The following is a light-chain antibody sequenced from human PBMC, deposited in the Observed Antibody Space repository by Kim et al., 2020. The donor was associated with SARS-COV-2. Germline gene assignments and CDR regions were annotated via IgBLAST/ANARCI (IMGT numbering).Light chain of an antibody. Sequence: SPGERATLSCRASQSVSSSYLAWYQQKPGQAPRLLIYGASSRATGIPDRFSGSGSGTDFTLTISRLEPEDFAVYYCQQYGSSLFTFGPGNQGGYQT. J-gene: IGKJ3*01. V-gene: IGKV3-20*01. CDR2: GAS. CDR1: QSVSSSY. CDR3: QQYGSSLFT.